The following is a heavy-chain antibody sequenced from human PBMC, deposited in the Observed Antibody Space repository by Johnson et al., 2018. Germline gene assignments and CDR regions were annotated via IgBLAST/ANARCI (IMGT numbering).Heavy chain of an antibody. CDR3: AKDIYFHYYGMDV. D-gene: IGHD3-10*01. CDR1: GFTFAEHA. J-gene: IGHJ6*02. CDR2: ISWNSDNI. V-gene: IGHV3-9*01. Sequence: VQLVESGGGVVKPGRSLRVSCAASGFTFAEHAMHWVRQVPGRGLEWVSVISWNSDNIGYADSVKGRFTISRDNANNIVYLQMNSLRAEDTALYYCAKDIYFHYYGMDVWGQGTTVTVSS.